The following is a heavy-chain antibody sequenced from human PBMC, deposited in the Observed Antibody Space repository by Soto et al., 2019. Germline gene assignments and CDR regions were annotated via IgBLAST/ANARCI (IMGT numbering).Heavy chain of an antibody. D-gene: IGHD5-18*01. CDR2: ISGSGGPT. CDR1: GFTFSTYA. V-gene: IGHV3-23*01. Sequence: EVQLLESGGGLVQPGGSLRLSCAASGFTFSTYAMSWVRQAPGKGLEWVSAISGSGGPTYYADSVKGRFTISRDNSKNPLHLKMNSLRAEDTAVYYCAKGGYSYGFIDFWGQGTLVTVSS. CDR3: AKGGYSYGFIDF. J-gene: IGHJ4*02.